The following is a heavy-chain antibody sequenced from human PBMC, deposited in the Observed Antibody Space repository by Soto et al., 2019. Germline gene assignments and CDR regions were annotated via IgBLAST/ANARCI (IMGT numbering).Heavy chain of an antibody. CDR1: GGSFSGYY. V-gene: IGHV4-34*01. Sequence: QVQLQQWGAGLLKSSETLSLTCAVYGGSFSGYYWSWIRQPPGKGLEWIGEINHSGSTNYNPSLKSRVTISVDTSQNQFSLKLSSVTAADTAVYYCARGFGSRDILTGYSGNWFDPWGQGTLVTVSS. CDR2: INHSGST. J-gene: IGHJ5*02. CDR3: ARGFGSRDILTGYSGNWFDP. D-gene: IGHD3-9*01.